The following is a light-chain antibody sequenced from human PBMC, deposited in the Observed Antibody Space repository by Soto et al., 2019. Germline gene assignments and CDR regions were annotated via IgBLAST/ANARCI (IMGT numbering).Light chain of an antibody. CDR1: QSVNSIF. CDR2: GAS. V-gene: IGKV3-20*01. J-gene: IGKJ1*01. CDR3: QQYGSSPWT. Sequence: EIVLTQSPGTLSLSPGERATLSCRASQSVNSIFLAWYQQKPGQPPRLLIYGASSRANGIPDRFSGSGSGTDFTLTISRLEPEDFAVYYCQQYGSSPWTFGQGNKVEIK.